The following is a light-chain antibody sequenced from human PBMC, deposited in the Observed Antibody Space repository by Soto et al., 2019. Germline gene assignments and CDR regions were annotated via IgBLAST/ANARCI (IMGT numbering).Light chain of an antibody. Sequence: DIQMTQSPSSLSASIGDRVTITCRASQGIRNDLGWYQQKPGKAPKRLIYAASSLQSGVPSRFSGSGSGTDFTLTISSLQPEDFATYYCQQSYSTPPWTFGQGTKVDIK. J-gene: IGKJ1*01. CDR3: QQSYSTPPWT. V-gene: IGKV1-39*01. CDR1: QGIRND. CDR2: AAS.